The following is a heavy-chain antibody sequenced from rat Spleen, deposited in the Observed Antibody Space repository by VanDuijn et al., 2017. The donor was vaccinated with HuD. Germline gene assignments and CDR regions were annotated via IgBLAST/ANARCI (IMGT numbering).Heavy chain of an antibody. CDR2: ISYDGGST. CDR3: TSVLATLPDY. V-gene: IGHV5-22*01. CDR1: GFTFSNYG. D-gene: IGHD1-4*01. J-gene: IGHJ2*01. Sequence: EVQLVESGGGLVQPGRSMKLSCAASGFTFSNYGMAWVRQAPKKGLEWVAYISYDGGSTYYRDPVKGRFTISRDNAKSTLYLQMNSLRSEDTATYYCTSVLATLPDYWGQGVMVTVSS.